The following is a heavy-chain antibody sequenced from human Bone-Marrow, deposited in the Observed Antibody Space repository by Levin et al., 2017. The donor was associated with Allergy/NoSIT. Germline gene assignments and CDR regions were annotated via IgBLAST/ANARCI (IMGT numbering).Heavy chain of an antibody. J-gene: IGHJ6*03. CDR1: GGSISSYY. CDR3: ARAIPSGGNTYYYYYMDV. CDR2: IYYNGKS. Sequence: ASETLSLTCTVSGGSISSYYWTWIRQAPEKRLEWIGYIYYNGKSNYNPSLKTRVSISVDTSKNLFSLSLSSVTAADSAIYYCARAIPSGGNTYYYYYMDVWGKGITVTVSS. D-gene: IGHD2-8*02. V-gene: IGHV4-59*01.